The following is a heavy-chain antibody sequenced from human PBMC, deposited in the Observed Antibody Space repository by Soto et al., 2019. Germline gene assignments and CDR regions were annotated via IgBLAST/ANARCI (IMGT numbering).Heavy chain of an antibody. Sequence: XVKVSCKASGGTFRSYTIRWVRQAPGQGLEWMGRIIPILGIANYAQKFQGRVAITADRSTSTAYMELSSLRSEDTAVYYCARDEYSSGSYYFDYWGQGTLVTVSS. CDR2: IIPILGIA. D-gene: IGHD6-19*01. J-gene: IGHJ4*02. CDR1: GGTFRSYT. V-gene: IGHV1-69*04. CDR3: ARDEYSSGSYYFDY.